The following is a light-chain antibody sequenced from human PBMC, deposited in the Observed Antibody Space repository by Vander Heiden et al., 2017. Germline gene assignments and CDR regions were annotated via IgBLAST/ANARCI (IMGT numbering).Light chain of an antibody. J-gene: IGLJ1*01. CDR2: SNN. V-gene: IGLV1-44*01. CDR3: AAWDDSLNGHV. Sequence: QSVLTQPPSASGTPGQRVTISCSGSSSNIGSNTVNWYQQLPGTAPKLLIDSNNQRPSGVPDRFSGSKSGTSASLAISGLQSEDEADYYCAAWDDSLNGHVFGTGTKVTVL. CDR1: SSNIGSNT.